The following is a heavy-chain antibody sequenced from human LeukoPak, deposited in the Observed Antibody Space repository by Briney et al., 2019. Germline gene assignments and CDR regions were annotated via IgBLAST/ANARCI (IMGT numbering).Heavy chain of an antibody. CDR1: GYTFTRYG. J-gene: IGHJ3*02. D-gene: IGHD3-10*01. V-gene: IGHV1-18*01. CDR2: ISGYNGNT. CDR3: ARGMVRGTLGRAFDI. Sequence: ASVKVSCKASGYTFTRYGITWVRQAPGQGLEWMGWISGYNGNTNYAQKLQGRVTMTRDTSTSRVYMELRSLRPDDTAVYYCARGMVRGTLGRAFDIWGQGTVITVSS.